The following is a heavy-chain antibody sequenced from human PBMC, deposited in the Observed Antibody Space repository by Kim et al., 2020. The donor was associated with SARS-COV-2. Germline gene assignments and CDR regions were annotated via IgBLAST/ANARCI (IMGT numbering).Heavy chain of an antibody. CDR2: ST. D-gene: IGHD2-2*01. CDR3: ASTSSTSFDY. V-gene: IGHV4-59*01. J-gene: IGHJ4*02. Sequence: STNYNPSRKSRVTISVDTSKNQFYLKLSSVTAADTAVYYCASTSSTSFDYWGQGTLVTVSS.